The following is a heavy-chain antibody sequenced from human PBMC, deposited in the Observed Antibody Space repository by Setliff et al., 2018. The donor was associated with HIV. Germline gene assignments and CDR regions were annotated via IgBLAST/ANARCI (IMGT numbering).Heavy chain of an antibody. Sequence: ASVKVSCKASGYTFTGYYMHWVRQAPGQGLEWMGWINPNCGGTNYAQKFQGRVTMTRDTSISTAYMEMSRLRSDDTAVYYCARDSTYSSSWYSSGYYYYMDVWGKGTTVTVSS. D-gene: IGHD6-13*01. CDR3: ARDSTYSSSWYSSGYYYYMDV. CDR2: INPNCGGT. J-gene: IGHJ6*03. V-gene: IGHV1-2*02. CDR1: GYTFTGYY.